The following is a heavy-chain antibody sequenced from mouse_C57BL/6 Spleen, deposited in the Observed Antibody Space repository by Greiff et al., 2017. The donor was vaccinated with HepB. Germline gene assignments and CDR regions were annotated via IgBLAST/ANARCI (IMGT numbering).Heavy chain of an antibody. Sequence: EVKVVESEGGLVQPGSSMKLSCTASGFTFSDYYMAWVRQVPEKGLEWVANINYDGSSTYYLDSLKSRFIISRDNAKNILYLQMSSLKSEDTATYYCARDPGNDYDENYFDYWGQGTTLTVSS. V-gene: IGHV5-16*01. J-gene: IGHJ2*01. CDR1: GFTFSDYY. CDR2: INYDGSST. CDR3: ARDPGNDYDENYFDY. D-gene: IGHD2-4*01.